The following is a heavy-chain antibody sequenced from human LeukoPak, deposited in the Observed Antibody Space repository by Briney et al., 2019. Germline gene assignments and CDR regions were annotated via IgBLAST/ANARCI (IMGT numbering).Heavy chain of an antibody. D-gene: IGHD6-13*01. V-gene: IGHV1-2*02. Sequence: GASVKVSCKASGYTFTGYYMHWVRQAPGQGLEWMGWINPNSGGTNYAQKFQGRVTMTRDTSISTAYMELSRLRSDDTAVYYCARGPVGKAAAGNYYMDVWGKGTTVTVSS. CDR2: INPNSGGT. J-gene: IGHJ6*03. CDR3: ARGPVGKAAAGNYYMDV. CDR1: GYTFTGYY.